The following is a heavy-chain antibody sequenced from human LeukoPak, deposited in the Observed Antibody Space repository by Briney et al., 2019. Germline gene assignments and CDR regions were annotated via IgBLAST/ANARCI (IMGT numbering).Heavy chain of an antibody. D-gene: IGHD3-3*01. CDR3: ARWAGNSYYDFWSGYYLDY. Sequence: SETLSLTCAVSGYSISSGYYWGWIRHPPEKGLEWIGSIYHSGSTYYDPSLKSRVTISVDTSKNQSALKLSSVTAADTAVYYCARWAGNSYYDFWSGYYLDYWGQGTLVTVSS. V-gene: IGHV4-38-2*01. CDR2: IYHSGST. CDR1: GYSISSGYY. J-gene: IGHJ4*02.